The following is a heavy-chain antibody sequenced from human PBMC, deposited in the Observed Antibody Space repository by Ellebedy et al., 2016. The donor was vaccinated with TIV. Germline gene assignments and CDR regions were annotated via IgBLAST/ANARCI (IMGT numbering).Heavy chain of an antibody. CDR1: GYRFYSYA. J-gene: IGHJ4*02. CDR2: NSTYNGKT. V-gene: IGHV1-18*01. Sequence: AASVKVSCKASGYRFYSYALTCVREAPGQGLEWMGWNSTYNGKTNYAQNFQGRVTLTTDTSTSTAYMELRSLTSDDTAVYFCARVSAVTAHFDHWGQGSLVTVSS. D-gene: IGHD2-21*02. CDR3: ARVSAVTAHFDH.